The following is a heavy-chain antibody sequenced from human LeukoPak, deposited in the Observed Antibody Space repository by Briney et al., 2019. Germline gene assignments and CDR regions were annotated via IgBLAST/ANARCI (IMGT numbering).Heavy chain of an antibody. CDR1: GYTFTGYY. J-gene: IGHJ5*02. CDR3: ARVSKSSGYYQYNWFDP. Sequence: ASVKVSCKASGYTFTGYYMHWVRQAPGQGLEWMGWINPNSGGTNYAQKFQGRVTMTRDTSISTAYMELSSLRSEDTAVYYCARVSKSSGYYQYNWFDPWGQGTLVTVSS. V-gene: IGHV1-2*02. D-gene: IGHD3-22*01. CDR2: INPNSGGT.